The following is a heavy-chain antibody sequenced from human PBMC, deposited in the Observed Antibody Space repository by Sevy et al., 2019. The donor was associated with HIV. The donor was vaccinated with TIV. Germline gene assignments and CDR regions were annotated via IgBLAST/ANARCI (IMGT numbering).Heavy chain of an antibody. J-gene: IGHJ4*02. Sequence: GGSLRLSCAASGFTFSSYSMNWVRQAPGKGLEWVSYISSSSSTIYYADSVKGRFTISRDNAKNSLYLQMNSPRDEDTAVYYCARDTESYFDYWGQGTLVTVSS. V-gene: IGHV3-48*02. CDR1: GFTFSSYS. CDR3: ARDTESYFDY. CDR2: ISSSSSTI.